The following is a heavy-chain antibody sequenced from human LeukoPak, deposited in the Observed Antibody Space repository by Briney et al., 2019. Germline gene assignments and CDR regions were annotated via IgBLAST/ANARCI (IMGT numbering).Heavy chain of an antibody. V-gene: IGHV3-30-3*01. J-gene: IGHJ4*02. CDR1: GFTFSSYA. Sequence: GGSLRLSCAASGFTFSSYAMHWVRQAPGKGLEWVAVISYDGSNKYYADSVKGRFTISRDNSKNTLYLQMNRLRAEDTAVYYCASGVEYSSSSPGYWGQGTLVTVSS. CDR3: ASGVEYSSSSPGY. CDR2: ISYDGSNK. D-gene: IGHD6-6*01.